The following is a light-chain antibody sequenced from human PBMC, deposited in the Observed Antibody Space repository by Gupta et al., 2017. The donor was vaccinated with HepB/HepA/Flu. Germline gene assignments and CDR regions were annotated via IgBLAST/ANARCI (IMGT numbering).Light chain of an antibody. J-gene: IGLJ2*01. CDR2: GVT. V-gene: IGLV2-11*01. Sequence: QSALTQPRSVSGSPGQSVTISCTGTSSDVGGYNSVSWYQQHPGKVPKLMIYGVTKRPSGVPDRFSGSKSGNTASLTISGLQAEDEADYYCSSYAGGNTVVVFGGGTKVTVL. CDR3: SSYAGGNTVVV. CDR1: SSDVGGYNS.